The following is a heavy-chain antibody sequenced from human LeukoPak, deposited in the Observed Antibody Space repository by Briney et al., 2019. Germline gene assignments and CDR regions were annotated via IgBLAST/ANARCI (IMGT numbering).Heavy chain of an antibody. CDR3: ARESLKGDYIYYFDY. J-gene: IGHJ4*02. V-gene: IGHV1-18*01. Sequence: ASVKVSCKASGYTFTSYGIGWVRQAPGQGLEWMGWISAYNGNTNYAQKLQGRVTMTTDTSTSTAYMELRSLRSDDTAVYYCARESLKGDYIYYFDYWGQGTLVTISS. D-gene: IGHD4-17*01. CDR1: GYTFTSYG. CDR2: ISAYNGNT.